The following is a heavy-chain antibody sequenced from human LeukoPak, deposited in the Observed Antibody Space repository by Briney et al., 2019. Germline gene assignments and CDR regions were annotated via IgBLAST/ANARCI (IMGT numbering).Heavy chain of an antibody. Sequence: SVKDSCKASGGTFSSYAISWVRQAPGQGLEWMGGIIPIFGTANYAQKFQGRVTITADESTSTAYMELSSLRSEDTAVYYCAKLRCSSSWEDGGYCDYWGQGTLVTVSS. V-gene: IGHV1-69*13. J-gene: IGHJ4*02. D-gene: IGHD6-13*01. CDR1: GGTFSSYA. CDR3: AKLRCSSSWEDGGYCDY. CDR2: IIPIFGTA.